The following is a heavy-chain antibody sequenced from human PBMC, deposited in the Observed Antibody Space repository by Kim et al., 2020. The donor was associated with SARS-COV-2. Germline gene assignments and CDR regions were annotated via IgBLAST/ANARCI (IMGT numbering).Heavy chain of an antibody. J-gene: IGHJ4*02. Sequence: SETLSLTCTVSGGSISSSSYYWGWIRQPPGKGLEWIGSIYYSGSTYYNPSLKSRVTISVDTSKNQFSLKLSSVTAADTAVYYCARLGGVPYWGQGTLVTVSS. V-gene: IGHV4-39*01. CDR3: ARLGGVPY. D-gene: IGHD1-26*01. CDR1: GGSISSSSYY. CDR2: IYYSGST.